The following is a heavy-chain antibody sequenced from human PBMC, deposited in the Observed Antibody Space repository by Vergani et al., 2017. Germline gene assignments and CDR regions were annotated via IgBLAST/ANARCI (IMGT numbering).Heavy chain of an antibody. Sequence: EVQLVASGGGLVQPGRSLRLSCAASGFTFDDYAMHWVRQAPGKGLEWVSGISWNSGSIGYADSVKGRFIISRDNAKNSLYLQMNSLRAEDTALYYCAKDLGDSYGTRFDYWGQGTLVTVSS. D-gene: IGHD5-18*01. CDR1: GFTFDDYA. J-gene: IGHJ4*02. CDR2: ISWNSGSI. V-gene: IGHV3-9*01. CDR3: AKDLGDSYGTRFDY.